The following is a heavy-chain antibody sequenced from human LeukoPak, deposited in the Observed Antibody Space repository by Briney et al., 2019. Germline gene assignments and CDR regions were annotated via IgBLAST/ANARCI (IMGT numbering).Heavy chain of an antibody. CDR1: GFTFSSYG. CDR3: AKDLRMDRGIIMDFDY. J-gene: IGHJ4*02. Sequence: GGSLRLSCAASGFTFSSYGMSWVRQAPGKGLEWVSGISGSGRSTFYADSVKGRFTISRDNSKNMIYLQMNSLRAEDTAVYYCAKDLRMDRGIIMDFDYWGQGTLVTVSS. CDR2: ISGSGRST. V-gene: IGHV3-23*01. D-gene: IGHD3-10*01.